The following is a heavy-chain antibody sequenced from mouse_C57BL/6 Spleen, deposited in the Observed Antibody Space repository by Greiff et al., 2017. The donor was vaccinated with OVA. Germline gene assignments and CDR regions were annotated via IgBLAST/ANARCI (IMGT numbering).Heavy chain of an antibody. CDR2: IDPENGDT. D-gene: IGHD1-1*01. CDR3: TRTTTVVVHWYFDV. CDR1: GFTITDDY. J-gene: IGHJ1*03. V-gene: IGHV14-4*01. Sequence: DVQLQESGAELVRPGASVKLSCTASGFTITDDYMHWVKQRPEQGLEWIGWIDPENGDTDYASKFQGKATLTADPSSNTAYLQLSRLTSEDTAVYYCTRTTTVVVHWYFDVWGTGTTVTVSS.